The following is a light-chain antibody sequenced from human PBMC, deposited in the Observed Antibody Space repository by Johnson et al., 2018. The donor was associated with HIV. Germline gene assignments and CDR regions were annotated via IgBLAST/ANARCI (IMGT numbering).Light chain of an antibody. J-gene: IGLJ1*01. CDR2: ENN. Sequence: QPVLTQPPSVSAAPGQKVTISCSGSSSNIGNNYVSWYQQLPGTATKLLIYENNKRPSGIPDRFSGSKSGTSATLGITGLQTGDEADYYCGTWDSSLTASVFGTGTKVTVL. CDR3: GTWDSSLTASV. CDR1: SSNIGNNY. V-gene: IGLV1-51*02.